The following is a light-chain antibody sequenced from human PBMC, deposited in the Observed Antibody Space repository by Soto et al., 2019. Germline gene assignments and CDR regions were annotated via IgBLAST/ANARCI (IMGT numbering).Light chain of an antibody. Sequence: DTHMTQSPSTLSASVGDRVTITCRASQSISSALAWYQLKPGKAPKVLIYETSSLQTGVPSRFSGSGSGTEFTLTISSMQPDDFALYYCKQYHYLWTFGQGTRVEIK. CDR2: ETS. CDR1: QSISSA. J-gene: IGKJ1*01. V-gene: IGKV1-5*03. CDR3: KQYHYLWT.